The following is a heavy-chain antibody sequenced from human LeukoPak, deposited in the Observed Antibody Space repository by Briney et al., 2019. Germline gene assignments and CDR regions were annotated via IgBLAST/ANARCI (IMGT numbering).Heavy chain of an antibody. V-gene: IGHV3-23*01. CDR1: GFTFSSYA. D-gene: IGHD6-13*01. Sequence: GGSLRLSCAASGFTFSSYAMSWVRQAPGKGLEWVSAISGSGGSTYYADSVKGRFTISRDNSKNTLYLQMNSQRPEDTAVYYCAKRSSAAAGSGGDFDYWGQGTLVTVSS. CDR2: ISGSGGST. J-gene: IGHJ4*02. CDR3: AKRSSAAAGSGGDFDY.